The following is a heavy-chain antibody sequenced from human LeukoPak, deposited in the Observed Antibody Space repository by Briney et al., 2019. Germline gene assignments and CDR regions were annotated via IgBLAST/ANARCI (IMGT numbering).Heavy chain of an antibody. V-gene: IGHV1-18*01. Sequence: GASVKVSCKASGYAFTSYGISWVRQAPGQGLEWMGWISAYNGNTNYAPKLQGRVTMTTGTSTSTAYMELRSLRSDDTAVYYCAREKYAGYYFDGWGQGTLVTVSS. CDR1: GYAFTSYG. J-gene: IGHJ4*02. CDR3: AREKYAGYYFDG. CDR2: ISAYNGNT. D-gene: IGHD2-8*01.